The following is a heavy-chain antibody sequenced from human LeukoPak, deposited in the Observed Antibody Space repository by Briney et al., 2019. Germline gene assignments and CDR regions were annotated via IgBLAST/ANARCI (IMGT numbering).Heavy chain of an antibody. V-gene: IGHV1-18*01. Sequence: ASVKVSCKASGYTFTSYGISWVRQAPGQGLEWMGWISAYNGNTNYAQKLQGRVTMTTDTSTSTAYMELRSLRSDDTAVYYCARDIVDIVVVPAAVNDAFDIWGQGTIVTVSS. CDR2: ISAYNGNT. CDR3: ARDIVDIVVVPAAVNDAFDI. J-gene: IGHJ3*02. D-gene: IGHD2-2*03. CDR1: GYTFTSYG.